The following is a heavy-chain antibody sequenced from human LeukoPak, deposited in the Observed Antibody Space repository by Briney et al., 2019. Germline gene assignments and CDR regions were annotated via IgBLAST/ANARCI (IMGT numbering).Heavy chain of an antibody. Sequence: GGSLRLSCAASGFTFSSYGMHWVRLAPGKGQEWVAFIRYDGSNKYYADSVKGRFTISRDKSKNTLYLQMNSLRAEDTAVYYCAHLYVWGSYRYLFDYWGQGTLVTVSS. V-gene: IGHV3-30*02. CDR2: IRYDGSNK. J-gene: IGHJ4*02. CDR3: AHLYVWGSYRYLFDY. D-gene: IGHD3-16*02. CDR1: GFTFSSYG.